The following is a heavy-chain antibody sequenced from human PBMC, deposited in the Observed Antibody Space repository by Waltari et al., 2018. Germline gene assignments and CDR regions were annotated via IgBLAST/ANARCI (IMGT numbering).Heavy chain of an antibody. CDR1: GGSISSSSYY. CDR2: IYYSGST. D-gene: IGHD2-2*01. V-gene: IGHV4-39*01. CDR3: ARQVVPAAIGDY. Sequence: QLQLQESGPGLVKPSETLSLTCTVSGGSISSSSYYWGWIRQPPGKGLEWIGSIYYSGSTYYNPSLKSRVTISVDTSKNQFSLKLSSVTAADTAVYYCARQVVPAAIGDYWGQGTLVIVSS. J-gene: IGHJ4*02.